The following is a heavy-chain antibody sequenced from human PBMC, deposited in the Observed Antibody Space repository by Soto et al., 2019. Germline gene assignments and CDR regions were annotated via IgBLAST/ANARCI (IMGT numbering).Heavy chain of an antibody. D-gene: IGHD3-10*01. V-gene: IGHV1-18*01. CDR3: ARTIMVRGVIIYRGFDP. J-gene: IGHJ5*02. Sequence: ASVKVSCKASGYTFTSYGISWLRQAPGQGLEWMGWISAYNGNTNYAQKLQGRVTMTTDTSTSTAYMELRSLRSDDTAVYYCARTIMVRGVIIYRGFDPWGQGTLVNVSS. CDR2: ISAYNGNT. CDR1: GYTFTSYG.